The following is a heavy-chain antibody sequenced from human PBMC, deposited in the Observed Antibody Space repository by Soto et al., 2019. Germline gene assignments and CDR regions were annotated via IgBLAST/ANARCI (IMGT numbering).Heavy chain of an antibody. Sequence: ASVKVSCKVSGYTLTELSMHWVRQAPGKGLEWMGGFDPEDGETIYAQKFQGRVTMTEDTSTDTAYMELSSLRSEDTAVYYCATDNWNDGGIDYWGQGTLVTVSS. CDR2: FDPEDGET. J-gene: IGHJ4*02. D-gene: IGHD1-20*01. V-gene: IGHV1-24*01. CDR1: GYTLTELS. CDR3: ATDNWNDGGIDY.